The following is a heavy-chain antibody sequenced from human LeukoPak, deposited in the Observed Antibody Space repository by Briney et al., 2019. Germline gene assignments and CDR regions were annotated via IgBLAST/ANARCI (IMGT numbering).Heavy chain of an antibody. V-gene: IGHV3-7*01. CDR3: ARDRRYCSSTSCYRNNNFVY. CDR1: GFTFSSYW. J-gene: IGHJ4*02. Sequence: GGSLRLSCAASGFTFSSYWMSWVRQAPGKGLEWVANIKQDGSEKYYVDSVKGRFTISRDNAKNSLYLQMNSLRAEDTAVYYCARDRRYCSSTSCYRNNNFVYWGQGTLVTVSS. CDR2: IKQDGSEK. D-gene: IGHD2-2*01.